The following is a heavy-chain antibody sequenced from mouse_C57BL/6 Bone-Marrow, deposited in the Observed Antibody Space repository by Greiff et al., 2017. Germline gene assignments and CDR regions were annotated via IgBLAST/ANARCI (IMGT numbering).Heavy chain of an antibody. CDR3: WIRRDAMDY. CDR1: GFSLTSYG. Sequence: QVQLKESGPGLVAPSQSLSITCTASGFSLTSYGVDWVRQPPGKGLEWLGGIGGGGSTTYNSALMSSLSISKDNSKSHVSLKMNSLQTDDTAMYDYWIRRDAMDYWGQGTSVTVSS. V-gene: IGHV2-9*01. CDR2: IGGGGST. J-gene: IGHJ4*01. D-gene: IGHD2-2*01.